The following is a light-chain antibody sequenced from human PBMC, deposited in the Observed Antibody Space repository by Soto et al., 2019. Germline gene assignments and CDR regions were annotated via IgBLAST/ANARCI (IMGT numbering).Light chain of an antibody. CDR3: QQYYSYPPLT. V-gene: IGKV1-8*01. CDR2: AAS. Sequence: AIRMTQSPSSLSASTGDRVTITCRASQGISSYLAWYQQKPGKAPKLLIYAASTLQSGVPSRFSGSGSGTDFTLTISCLQSQHFATYYCQQYYSYPPLTFGQGTRLEIK. CDR1: QGISSY. J-gene: IGKJ5*01.